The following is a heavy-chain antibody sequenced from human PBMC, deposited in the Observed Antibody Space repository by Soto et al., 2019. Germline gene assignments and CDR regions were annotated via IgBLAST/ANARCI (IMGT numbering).Heavy chain of an antibody. D-gene: IGHD6-13*01. CDR2: IYYSGST. J-gene: IGHJ6*02. CDR1: GGSISSGDYY. Sequence: TVPGGSISSGDYYWSWIRQPPGKGLEWIGYIYYSGSTYYNPSLKSRVTISVDTSKNQFSLKLSSVTAADTAVYYCARDLAAGTLMDVWGQGTTVTVSS. V-gene: IGHV4-30-4*01. CDR3: ARDLAAGTLMDV.